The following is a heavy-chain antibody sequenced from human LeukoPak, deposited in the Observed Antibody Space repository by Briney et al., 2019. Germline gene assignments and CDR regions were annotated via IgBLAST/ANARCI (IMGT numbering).Heavy chain of an antibody. CDR3: ARDYCSSTSCLFDY. J-gene: IGHJ4*02. D-gene: IGHD2-2*01. CDR2: INPNSGDT. V-gene: IGHV1-2*06. Sequence: ASVTVSCTASGGTFSSYAISWVRQAPGQGLEWMGRINPNSGDTNIAQRFQGRVTMTSDTSISTAYMELSRLRSDDTAFYYCARDYCSSTSCLFDYWGQGSLVTVSS. CDR1: GGTFSSYA.